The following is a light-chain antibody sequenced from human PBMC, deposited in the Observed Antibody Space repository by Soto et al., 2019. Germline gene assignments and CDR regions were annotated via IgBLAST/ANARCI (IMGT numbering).Light chain of an antibody. CDR3: AAWDDSLNGVYV. CDR2: SNN. J-gene: IGLJ1*01. Sequence: QSALAQPPSASGTPGQRVAISCSGSSSDIGSNTVNWYQQFPETAPKLLIYSNNQRPSGVPDRFSGSKSGTSASLAISGLQSEDEADYYCAAWDDSLNGVYVFGTGTKVIVL. V-gene: IGLV1-44*01. CDR1: SSDIGSNT.